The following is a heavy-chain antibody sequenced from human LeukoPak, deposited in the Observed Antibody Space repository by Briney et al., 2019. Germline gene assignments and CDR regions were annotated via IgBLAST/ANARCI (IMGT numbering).Heavy chain of an antibody. CDR1: GYTFTGYY. V-gene: IGHV1-2*02. CDR2: INPNSGGT. J-gene: IGHJ3*02. D-gene: IGHD5-24*01. Sequence: ASVKVSCKASGYTFTGYYMHWVRQAPGQGLEWMGWINPNSGGTNYAQKFQGRVTMTRDTSISTAYMELSRLRSDDTAVYYCARERRRHGYTDDAFDIWGQGTMVTVSS. CDR3: ARERRRHGYTDDAFDI.